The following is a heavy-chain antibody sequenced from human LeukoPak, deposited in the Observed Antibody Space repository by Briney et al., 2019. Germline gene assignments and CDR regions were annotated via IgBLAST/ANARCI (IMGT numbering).Heavy chain of an antibody. J-gene: IGHJ4*02. V-gene: IGHV4-31*03. CDR3: ARGVDRTKIYS. D-gene: IGHD5-12*01. CDR2: IHYTGSI. CDR1: DDSLSSGTYY. Sequence: SQTLSLTCTVSDDSLSSGTYYWNWIRLYPGKGLEWIGCIHYTGSIYYNPSLKSRVTISVDTSKNRFSLNVNSVTAADTAVYYCARGVDRTKIYSWGQGTLVTVSS.